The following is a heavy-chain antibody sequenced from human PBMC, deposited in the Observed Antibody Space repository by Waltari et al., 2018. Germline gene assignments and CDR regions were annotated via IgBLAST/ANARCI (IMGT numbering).Heavy chain of an antibody. J-gene: IGHJ4*02. CDR2: INAGNGNT. D-gene: IGHD3-3*01. CDR1: GYTFTSYA. Sequence: QVQLVQSGAEVKKPGASVKVSCKASGYTFTSYAMHWLRQAPGQRLEWMGWINAGNGNTKYSQKFQGRVNITRDTSASTAYMELSSLRSEDTAVYYCARCGYYDFWSGYSELYFDYWGQGTLVIVSS. CDR3: ARCGYYDFWSGYSELYFDY. V-gene: IGHV1-3*01.